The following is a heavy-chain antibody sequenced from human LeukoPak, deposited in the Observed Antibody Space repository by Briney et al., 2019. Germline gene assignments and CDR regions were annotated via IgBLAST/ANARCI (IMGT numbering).Heavy chain of an antibody. CDR1: GFTFSSYA. Sequence: QPGGSLRLSCAASGFTFSSYAMSWVRQAPVKGLEWVSAISGSGGSTYYADSVKGRFTISRDNSKNTLYLQMNSLRAEDTAVYYCARDVPRPGIAVAGDFDYWGQGTLVTVSS. J-gene: IGHJ4*02. CDR2: ISGSGGST. D-gene: IGHD6-19*01. V-gene: IGHV3-23*01. CDR3: ARDVPRPGIAVAGDFDY.